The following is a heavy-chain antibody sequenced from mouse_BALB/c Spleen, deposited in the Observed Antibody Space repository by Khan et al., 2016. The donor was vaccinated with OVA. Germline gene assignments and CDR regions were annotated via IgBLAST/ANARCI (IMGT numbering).Heavy chain of an antibody. CDR3: AVMARTMN. J-gene: IGHJ2*01. Sequence: EVELVESGGGLVQPGGSLKLSCAASGFTFSSYGMSWVRQTPDKRLELVATINSNGGSTYYPDSVKGRFTITRDNAKNTLYLQMSSLKSEDTAMYCCAVMARTMNWGQGNTLTVSS. V-gene: IGHV5-6-3*01. CDR1: GFTFSSYG. CDR2: INSNGGST.